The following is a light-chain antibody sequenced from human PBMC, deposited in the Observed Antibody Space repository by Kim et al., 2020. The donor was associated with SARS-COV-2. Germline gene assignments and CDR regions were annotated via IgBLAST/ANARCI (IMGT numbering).Light chain of an antibody. J-gene: IGLJ2*01. CDR3: TSYRSDSTRV. CDR2: DVT. Sequence: QSALTQPASVSGSPGQSITISCTGTSSDIGGYNFVSWYQHHPGKAPQLIINDVTNRPTGVSNRFSGSKSGNTASLTISGLQGEDEADYYCTSYRSDSTRVFGGGTQLTVL. V-gene: IGLV2-14*03. CDR1: SSDIGGYNF.